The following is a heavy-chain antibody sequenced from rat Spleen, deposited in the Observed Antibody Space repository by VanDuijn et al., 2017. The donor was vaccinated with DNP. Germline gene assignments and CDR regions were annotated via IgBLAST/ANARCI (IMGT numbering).Heavy chain of an antibody. Sequence: EVQLVESGGGLVQPGRSLKLSCAASGFTFRDYYMAWVRQAPTKGLEWVASISYDGGSTYYRDSVKGRFTISRDNAKSSLYLQMDSLRSEDKATYYCTTAGAWYFDYWGQGVMVTVSS. CDR2: ISYDGGST. V-gene: IGHV5-20*01. CDR3: TTAGAWYFDY. J-gene: IGHJ2*01. D-gene: IGHD1-11*01. CDR1: GFTFRDYY.